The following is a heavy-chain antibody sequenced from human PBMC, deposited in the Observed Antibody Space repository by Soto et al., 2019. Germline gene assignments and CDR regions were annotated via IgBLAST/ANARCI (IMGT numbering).Heavy chain of an antibody. D-gene: IGHD1-1*01. CDR1: GFPFSNYW. CDR3: AAWPFSHWLDY. V-gene: IGHV3-7*05. J-gene: IGHJ4*02. Sequence: GGSLRLSCAGSGFPFSNYWMGWVRQAPGKRPQWLGNIKYDLSEINFADSDSVRGRFAISRDNAKQTLFLQLNRLTVEDTGVYYCAAWPFSHWLDYWGQGTLVTVSS. CDR2: IKYDLSEI.